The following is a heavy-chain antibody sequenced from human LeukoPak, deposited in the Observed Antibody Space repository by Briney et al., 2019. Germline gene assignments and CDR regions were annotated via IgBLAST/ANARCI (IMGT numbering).Heavy chain of an antibody. CDR3: ARARCGDDCYGYFLDF. V-gene: IGHV3-7*01. Sequence: PGGSLRLSCAASGFTFSSYAMRWVRQAPGKGRAGVANINQDGSEKFYVDSVEGQFTVSRDNAKNSLYLQMNSLRDEDTAVYYGARARCGDDCYGYFLDFWGQGALVTVSS. CDR2: INQDGSEK. D-gene: IGHD2-21*02. CDR1: GFTFSSYA. J-gene: IGHJ4*02.